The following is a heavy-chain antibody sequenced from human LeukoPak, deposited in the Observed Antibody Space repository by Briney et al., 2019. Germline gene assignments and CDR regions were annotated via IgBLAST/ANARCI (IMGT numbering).Heavy chain of an antibody. J-gene: IGHJ4*02. CDR2: IWYDGSNK. V-gene: IGHV3-33*06. CDR3: AKTSAGIRGGYFDY. CDR1: GFTFSSYG. Sequence: HPGRSLRLSCAASGFTFSSYGMHWVRQAPGKGLEWVAVIWYDGSNKYYADSVKGRFTISRDNSKNTLYLQMNSLRAEDTAVYYCAKTSAGIRGGYFDYWGQGTLVTVSS. D-gene: IGHD3-10*01.